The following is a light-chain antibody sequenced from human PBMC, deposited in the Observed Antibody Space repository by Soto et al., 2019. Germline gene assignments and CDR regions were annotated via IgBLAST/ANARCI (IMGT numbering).Light chain of an antibody. Sequence: QSALTQPASVSGSPGQSITISCTGTSSDVGSYNLVSWYQQHPGKVPKLMIYDGTKRPSGISDRFSGSKSGNTASLTISGLHAEDEADYYCYSYAGQSIYVFVTGTKLTVL. V-gene: IGLV2-23*01. CDR3: YSYAGQSIYV. CDR2: DGT. J-gene: IGLJ1*01. CDR1: SSDVGSYNL.